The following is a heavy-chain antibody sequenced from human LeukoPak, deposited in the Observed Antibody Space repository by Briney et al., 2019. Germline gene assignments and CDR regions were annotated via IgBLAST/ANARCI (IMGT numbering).Heavy chain of an antibody. J-gene: IGHJ5*02. V-gene: IGHV4-59*01. CDR3: VRGRAWFDP. D-gene: IGHD3-10*01. Sequence: SETLSLTCTVSGGSISSYYWSWIRQPPGKGLEWIGYIYYSGNTNYNSSLESRVTISVDTSKNQFSLRLNSVTAEEKAVYYCVRGRAWFDPWGQGTLVTVSS. CDR2: IYYSGNT. CDR1: GGSISSYY.